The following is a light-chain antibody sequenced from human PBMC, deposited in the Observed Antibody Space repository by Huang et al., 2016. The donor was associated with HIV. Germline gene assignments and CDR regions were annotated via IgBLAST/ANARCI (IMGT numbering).Light chain of an antibody. J-gene: IGKJ4*01. V-gene: IGKV3-11*01. CDR3: QQRRAWPLT. CDR1: QSVNSY. CDR2: DAP. Sequence: EIVFTQSLATLSLSPGKRATLSSRPRQSVNSYLAWYQQKPGQAPRLLIYDAPNWATGIPARFSGRGSGTDFTLTISNVQSEDFAVYYCQQRRAWPLTFGGGTKVEI.